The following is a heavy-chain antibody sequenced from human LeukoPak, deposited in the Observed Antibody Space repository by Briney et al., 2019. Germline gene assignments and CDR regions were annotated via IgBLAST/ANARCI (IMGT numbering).Heavy chain of an antibody. D-gene: IGHD4-17*01. CDR1: GYSFPNYW. Sequence: GESLKIPCKGSGYSFPNYWIAWVRQMPGKGPEWMGFIYPGDSDTRYSPSFQGQVTISADKSISTAYLQWSSLKASDTAMYYCARGFDYGGYWGQGTLVTVSS. J-gene: IGHJ4*02. V-gene: IGHV5-51*01. CDR3: ARGFDYGGY. CDR2: IYPGDSDT.